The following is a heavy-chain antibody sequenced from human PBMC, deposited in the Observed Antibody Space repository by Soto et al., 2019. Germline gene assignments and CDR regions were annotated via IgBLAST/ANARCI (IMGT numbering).Heavy chain of an antibody. D-gene: IGHD3-10*01. V-gene: IGHV1-69*13. Sequence: GASVKVSCKASGGTFSSYAISWVRQAPGQGLEWMGGIIPIFGTANYAQKFQGRVTITADESTSTAYMELSSLRSEDTAVYYCARAALRVTLLWFGELLKSAGMDVWGQGTTVTVSS. CDR2: IIPIFGTA. CDR3: ARAALRVTLLWFGELLKSAGMDV. J-gene: IGHJ6*02. CDR1: GGTFSSYA.